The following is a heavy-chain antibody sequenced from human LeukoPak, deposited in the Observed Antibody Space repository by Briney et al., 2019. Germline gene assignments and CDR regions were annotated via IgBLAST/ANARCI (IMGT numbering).Heavy chain of an antibody. J-gene: IGHJ4*02. CDR2: IYHSGST. D-gene: IGHD5-18*01. CDR3: ARGDSYGYFFY. V-gene: IGHV4-30-2*01. Sequence: SETLSLTCAVSGGSISSGGYSWSWVRQPPGKGLEWIGFIYHSGSTYYNPSLKSRVTISVDRSKNQFSLKLSSVTAAGTAVYYCARGDSYGYFFYWGQGTLVTVSS. CDR1: GGSISSGGYS.